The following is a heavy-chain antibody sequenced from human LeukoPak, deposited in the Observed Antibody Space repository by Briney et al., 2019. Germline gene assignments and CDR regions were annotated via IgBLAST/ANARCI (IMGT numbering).Heavy chain of an antibody. V-gene: IGHV4-38-2*01. J-gene: IGHJ4*02. D-gene: IGHD2-15*01. CDR1: GYSISSGYY. Sequence: SETLSLTCAVSGYSISSGYYWGWIRQPPGKGLEWIGSIYHSGSTYYNPSLKSRVTISVDTSKNQFSLKLSSVTAADTAVYYCARLDDCSGGSCYGYYFDYWGQGTLVTVPS. CDR3: ARLDDCSGGSCYGYYFDY. CDR2: IYHSGST.